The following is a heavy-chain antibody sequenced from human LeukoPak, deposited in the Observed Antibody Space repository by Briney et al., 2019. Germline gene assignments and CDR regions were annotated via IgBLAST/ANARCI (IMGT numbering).Heavy chain of an antibody. V-gene: IGHV4-31*03. J-gene: IGHJ3*02. CDR3: ARGEYYYDSSGYYSDAFDI. CDR2: IYYSGST. CDR1: GGSISSGGYY. D-gene: IGHD3-22*01. Sequence: SQTLSLTCTVSGGSISSGGYYWSWIRQHPGKGLEWIGYIYYSGSTYYNPSLKSRVTISVDTSKNQFSLELSSVTAADTAVYYCARGEYYYDSSGYYSDAFDIWGQGTMVTVSS.